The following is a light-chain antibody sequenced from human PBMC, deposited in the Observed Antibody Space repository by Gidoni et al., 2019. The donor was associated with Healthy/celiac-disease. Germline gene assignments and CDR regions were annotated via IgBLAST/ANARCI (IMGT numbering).Light chain of an antibody. CDR3: QQYGSSPTWT. CDR1: QSVSSSY. Sequence: EIVLTPSPGTLSLSPGERATLSCRASQSVSSSYLAWYQQKPGQAPRLIIYGASSRATGIPDRFSGSGSGTDFTLTISRLEPEDFAVYYCQQYGSSPTWTFGQGTKVEIK. J-gene: IGKJ1*01. V-gene: IGKV3-20*01. CDR2: GAS.